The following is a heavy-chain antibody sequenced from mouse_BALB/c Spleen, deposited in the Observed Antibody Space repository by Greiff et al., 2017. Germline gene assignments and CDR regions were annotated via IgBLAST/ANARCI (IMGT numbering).Heavy chain of an antibody. J-gene: IGHJ3*01. Sequence: VQLQQSGAELVRPGALVKLSCKASGFNINDYYMHWVKQWPEQGLEWIGWIGPENGNTIYDPKFKGKASITADTSSNTAYLQLSSLTSADTAVYYCASPCYCGSSYVFAYWGQGTLVTVSA. CDR2: IGPENGNT. V-gene: IGHV14-1*02. CDR3: ASPCYCGSSYVFAY. D-gene: IGHD1-1*01. CDR1: GFNINDYY.